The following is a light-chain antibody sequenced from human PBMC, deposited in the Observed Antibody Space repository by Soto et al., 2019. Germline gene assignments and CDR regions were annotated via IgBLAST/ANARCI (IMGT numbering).Light chain of an antibody. CDR3: QQYSNWLTWT. J-gene: IGKJ1*01. V-gene: IGKV1-5*03. CDR1: LTISSW. CDR2: KAS. Sequence: IQMPQSPSTLSGSVGDRVTITCRASLTISSWLAWYQQKPGKAPKLLIYKASTLKSGVPSRFSGSGSGTEFTLTISSLQSEDFAVYYCQQYSNWLTWTFGQGTKVDI.